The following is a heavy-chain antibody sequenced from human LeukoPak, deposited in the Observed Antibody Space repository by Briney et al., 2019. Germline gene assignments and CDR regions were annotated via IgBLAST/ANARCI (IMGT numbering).Heavy chain of an antibody. J-gene: IGHJ4*02. V-gene: IGHV4-34*01. CDR2: INHSGST. CDR3: ARIGASYYDFWSGYYYFDY. Sequence: SETLSLTCAVYGGSFRGYYWSWIRQPPGKGLEWSGEINHSGSTNYNPSLKSRVTISVDTSKNQFSLKLSSVTAADTAVYYCARIGASYYDFWSGYYYFDYWGQGTLVTVSS. D-gene: IGHD3-3*01. CDR1: GGSFRGYY.